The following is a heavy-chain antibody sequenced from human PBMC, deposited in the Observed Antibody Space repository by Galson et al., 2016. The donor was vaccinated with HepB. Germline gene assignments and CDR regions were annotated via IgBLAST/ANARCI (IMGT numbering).Heavy chain of an antibody. Sequence: SETLSPTCPVSGGSMSGYYWDWIRQPAGKGMQWIGRIYGSGSTHYNPSLESRAPMPVDTSKNQVTLKLSSVTAADTALYYCARSFEWAASSGLSNGPTWNYFSAMDVWGQGTTVTVS. CDR2: IYGSGST. D-gene: IGHD3-22*01. J-gene: IGHJ6*02. CDR1: GGSMSGYY. V-gene: IGHV4-4*07. CDR3: ARSFEWAASSGLSNGPTWNYFSAMDV.